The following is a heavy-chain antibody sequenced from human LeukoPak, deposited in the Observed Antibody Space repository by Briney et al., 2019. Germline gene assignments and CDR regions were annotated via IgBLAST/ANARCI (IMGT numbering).Heavy chain of an antibody. CDR3: AKMDYPMVPHYYDSSGYYFDY. V-gene: IGHV3-23*01. CDR2: ISGSGGST. J-gene: IGHJ4*02. CDR1: GFTFSSYA. Sequence: PGGSLRLSCAASGFTFSSYAMSWVRQAPGEGLEWVSAISGSGGSTYYADSVKGRFTISRDNSKNTLYLQMNSLRAEDTAVYYCAKMDYPMVPHYYDSSGYYFDYWGQGTLVTVSS. D-gene: IGHD3-22*01.